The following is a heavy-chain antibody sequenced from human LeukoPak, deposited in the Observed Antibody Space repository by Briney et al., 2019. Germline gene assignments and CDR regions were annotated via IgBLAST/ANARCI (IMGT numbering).Heavy chain of an antibody. Sequence: GGSLRLSCAASGFTFSSYAMSWVRQAPGKGLEWVSCISTGGGSTSYADSVKGRFTISRDNPRNTLYMQMNSLRAEDTAAYYCAIMHRYYDGSGYRVQWGQGALVTVSS. CDR2: ISTGGGST. V-gene: IGHV3-23*01. CDR3: AIMHRYYDGSGYRVQ. J-gene: IGHJ4*02. CDR1: GFTFSSYA. D-gene: IGHD3-22*01.